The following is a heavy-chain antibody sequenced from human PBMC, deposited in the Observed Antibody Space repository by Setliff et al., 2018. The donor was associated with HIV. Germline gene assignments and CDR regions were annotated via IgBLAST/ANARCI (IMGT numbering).Heavy chain of an antibody. CDR2: ISTSGST. D-gene: IGHD1-7*01. J-gene: IGHJ4*02. V-gene: IGHV4-4*09. CDR1: GASFTTHY. Sequence: PSETLSLTCTVSGASFTTHYWSLIRQPPGKGLEWIGCISTSGSTNYNPSLKSRVTLSIDMSKNQFSLKMSSVTAADTAVYYCATGWKYIYDSWGQGTLVTVSS. CDR3: ATGWKYIYDS.